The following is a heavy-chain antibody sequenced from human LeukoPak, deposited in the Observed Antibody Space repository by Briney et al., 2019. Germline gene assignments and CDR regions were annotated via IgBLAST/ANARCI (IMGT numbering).Heavy chain of an antibody. CDR2: INHSGGT. Sequence: SETLSLTCAVYGGSFSGYYWSWIRQPPGKGLEWIGEINHSGGTDYNPSLKSRVTISVDTSKNQFSLKLSSVTAADTAVYYCAKGRGDIVVVPAATHWGQGTLVTVSS. J-gene: IGHJ4*02. CDR1: GGSFSGYY. CDR3: AKGRGDIVVVPAATH. D-gene: IGHD2-2*01. V-gene: IGHV4-34*01.